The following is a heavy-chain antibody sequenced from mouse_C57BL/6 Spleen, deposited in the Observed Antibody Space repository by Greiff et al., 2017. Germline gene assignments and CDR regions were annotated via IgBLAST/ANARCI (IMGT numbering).Heavy chain of an antibody. CDR3: ARHEDEDDYDWVAY. CDR2: FYPGSGSI. V-gene: IGHV1-62-2*01. CDR1: GYTFTEYT. J-gene: IGHJ3*01. D-gene: IGHD2-4*01. Sequence: VQLVESGAELVKPGASVKLSCKASGYTFTEYTIHWVKQRTGQGLEWIGWFYPGSGSIKYNEKFKDKATLTADKSYCTVYMELSKLTSEDSAVCFSARHEDEDDYDWVAYWGQGTLVTVAA.